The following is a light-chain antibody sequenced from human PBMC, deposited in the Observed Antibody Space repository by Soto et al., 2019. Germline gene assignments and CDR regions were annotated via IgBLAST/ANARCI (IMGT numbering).Light chain of an antibody. CDR2: DVN. J-gene: IGLJ2*01. CDR1: SSDIGGCNY. V-gene: IGLV2-14*03. CDR3: SSYTDSTTLGVV. Sequence: QSALTQPASVSGSPGQSITISCTGTSSDIGGCNYVSWYQQHPGKAPKLMIYDVNNRPSGVSNRFSGSKSGNTASLTISGLQSEDESDYYCSSYTDSTTLGVVFGGGTKVTVL.